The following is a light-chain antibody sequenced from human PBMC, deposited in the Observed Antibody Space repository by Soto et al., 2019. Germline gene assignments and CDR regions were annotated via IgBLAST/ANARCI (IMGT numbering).Light chain of an antibody. CDR1: QSVSRNF. CDR3: HQYGSSPRT. CDR2: GAS. Sequence: EIVLTQSPGTLSLSPGDRATLSCRASQSVSRNFLAWYQQKPGQAPRLLIYGASIRATGIPDRFSGSGSGTDFTLTIRRLEPEDFAMYFCHQYGSSPRTFGQGTKLEIK. J-gene: IGKJ1*01. V-gene: IGKV3-20*01.